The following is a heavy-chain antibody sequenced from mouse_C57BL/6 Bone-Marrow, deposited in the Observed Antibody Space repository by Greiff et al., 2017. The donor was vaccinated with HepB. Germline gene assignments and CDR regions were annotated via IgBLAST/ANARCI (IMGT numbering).Heavy chain of an antibody. Sequence: EVHLVESGGGLVQPGGSLKLSCAASGFTFSDYYMYWVRQTPEKRLERVAYISNGGGSTYYPDTVKGRFTISRDNAKNTLYLQMSRLKSEDTAMYYCARHGRAMDYWGQGTSVTVSS. CDR3: ARHGRAMDY. CDR2: ISNGGGST. CDR1: GFTFSDYY. J-gene: IGHJ4*01. V-gene: IGHV5-12*01.